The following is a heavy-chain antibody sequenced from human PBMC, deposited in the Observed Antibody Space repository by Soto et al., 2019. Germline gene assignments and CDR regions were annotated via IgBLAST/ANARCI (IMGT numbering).Heavy chain of an antibody. CDR2: ISYDGSNK. V-gene: IGHV3-30-3*01. CDR1: GFTFSSYA. Sequence: GGSLRLSCAASGFTFSSYAMHWVRQAPGKGLEWVAVISYDGSNKYYADSVKGRFTISRDNSKNTLYLQMNSLRAEDTAVYYCARETSKAYSSSSAGGMDVWGQGTTVTVSS. D-gene: IGHD6-6*01. CDR3: ARETSKAYSSSSAGGMDV. J-gene: IGHJ6*02.